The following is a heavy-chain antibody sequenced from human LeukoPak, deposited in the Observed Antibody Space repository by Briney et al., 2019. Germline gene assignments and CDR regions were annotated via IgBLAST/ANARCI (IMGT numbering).Heavy chain of an antibody. CDR1: GGSFSDNY. CDR2: INHSGST. D-gene: IGHD5-12*01. V-gene: IGHV4-34*01. CDR3: ARRPRTHSGYDYGAQDY. J-gene: IGHJ4*02. Sequence: SETLSLTCAVYGGSFSDNYWSWIRQPPGKGLEWIGEINHSGSTNYNPSLKSRVTISVDTSKNQFSLKLSSVTAADTALYYCARRPRTHSGYDYGAQDYWGQGTLVTVSS.